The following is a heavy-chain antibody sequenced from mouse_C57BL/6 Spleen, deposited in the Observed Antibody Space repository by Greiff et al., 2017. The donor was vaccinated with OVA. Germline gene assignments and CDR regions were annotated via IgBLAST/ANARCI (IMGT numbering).Heavy chain of an antibody. CDR1: GYTFTSYW. Sequence: QVQLQQPGAELVKPGASVKLSCTASGYTFTSYWMHWVKQRPGRGLEWIGRIDPNSGGTKYDEKFKSKATLTVDKPSNTAYMQLSSLTSEDSAVYYCARSGGYDGYYFYAMDYWGQGTSLTVSS. V-gene: IGHV1-72*01. CDR3: ARSGGYDGYYFYAMDY. D-gene: IGHD2-3*01. CDR2: IDPNSGGT. J-gene: IGHJ4*01.